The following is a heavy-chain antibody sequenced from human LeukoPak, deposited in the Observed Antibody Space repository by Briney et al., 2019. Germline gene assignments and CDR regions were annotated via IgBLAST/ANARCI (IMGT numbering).Heavy chain of an antibody. CDR3: ARAHGVSGYSSWVDY. Sequence: GGSLRLSCAASGFTFSSYAMHWVRQAPGKGLEYVSAISSNGGSTYYANSVKGRFTISRDNSKNTLYLRMGSLRAEDMAVYYCARAHGVSGYSSWVDYWGQGTLVTVS. D-gene: IGHD6-19*01. CDR2: ISSNGGST. CDR1: GFTFSSYA. J-gene: IGHJ4*02. V-gene: IGHV3-64*01.